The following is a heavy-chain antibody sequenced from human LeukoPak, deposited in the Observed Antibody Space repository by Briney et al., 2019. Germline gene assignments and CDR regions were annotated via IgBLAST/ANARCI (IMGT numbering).Heavy chain of an antibody. V-gene: IGHV1-2*02. Sequence: ASVKVSCKASGYTFTGYYMLWVRQAPGQGLEWMGWINPNSGGTNYAQKFQGRVTMTRDTSISTAYMELSRLRSDDTAVYYCARGPGGYYPESFTFDIWGQGTMVTVSS. CDR1: GYTFTGYY. CDR3: ARGPGGYYPESFTFDI. J-gene: IGHJ3*02. CDR2: INPNSGGT. D-gene: IGHD3-22*01.